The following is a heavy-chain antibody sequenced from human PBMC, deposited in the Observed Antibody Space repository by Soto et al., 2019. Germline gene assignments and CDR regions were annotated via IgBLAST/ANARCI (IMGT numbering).Heavy chain of an antibody. V-gene: IGHV1-69*04. J-gene: IGHJ5*02. Sequence: GASVKVSCKASGGTFSSYTISWVRQAPGQGLEWMGRIIPILGIANYAQKFQGRVTITADKSTSTAYMELSSLRSEDTAVYYCARDNDCSGGSCYSWFDPWGQGTLVTVSS. D-gene: IGHD2-15*01. CDR3: ARDNDCSGGSCYSWFDP. CDR2: IIPILGIA. CDR1: GGTFSSYT.